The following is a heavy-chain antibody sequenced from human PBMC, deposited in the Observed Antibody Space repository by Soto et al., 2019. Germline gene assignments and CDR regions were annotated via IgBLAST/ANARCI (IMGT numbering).Heavy chain of an antibody. D-gene: IGHD3-22*01. J-gene: IGHJ6*02. V-gene: IGHV3-21*01. CDR1: GFTFSSYS. CDR2: ISGTSSYI. CDR3: AREFGHYHYDSSGYDMDV. Sequence: EVQLVESGGGLVKPGGSLRLSCAASGFTFSSYSMNWVRQAPGKGLEWVSSISGTSSYIYYGDSVKGRFTISRDNTQNPLYLQMTSQTAEDTAVYYCAREFGHYHYDSSGYDMDVWGQGTTVTVSS.